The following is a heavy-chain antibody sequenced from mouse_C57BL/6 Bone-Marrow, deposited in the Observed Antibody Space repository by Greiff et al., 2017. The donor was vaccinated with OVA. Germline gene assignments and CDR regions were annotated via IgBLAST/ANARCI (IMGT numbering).Heavy chain of an antibody. CDR1: GFSLTSYG. D-gene: IGHD2-4*01. Sequence: VKLVESGPGLVQPSQSLSITCTVSGFSLTSYGVHWVRQSPGKGLEWLGVIWSGGSTDYNAAFISRLGISTDNSESPVFFKMNGLRADDTARYCCARSGDYDPWFAYWGQGTLVTVSA. CDR3: ARSGDYDPWFAY. V-gene: IGHV2-2*01. J-gene: IGHJ3*01. CDR2: IWSGGST.